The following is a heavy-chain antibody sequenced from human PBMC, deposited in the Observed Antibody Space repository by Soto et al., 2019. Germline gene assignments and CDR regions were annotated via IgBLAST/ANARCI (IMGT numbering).Heavy chain of an antibody. CDR3: ARGRPYGMDV. CDR1: GFTFFSYW. J-gene: IGHJ6*02. Sequence: GSLRLSCAASGFTFFSYWINFVRQSPGKGLVWVSRIDSDGSSTTYADSVKGRFTTSRDNAKNTLYLQMSSLRVEDTAVYYCARGRPYGMDVWGQGTTVTVSS. V-gene: IGHV3-74*01. CDR2: IDSDGSST.